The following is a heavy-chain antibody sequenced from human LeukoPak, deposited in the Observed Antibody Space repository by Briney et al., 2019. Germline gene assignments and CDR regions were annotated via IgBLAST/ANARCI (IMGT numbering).Heavy chain of an antibody. CDR2: IYWDGDK. CDR3: AHVGDWKSIDAFDF. CDR1: GFSLSTREVA. Sequence: SGPTLVNPTQTLTLTCTFSGFSLSTREVAVGWIRQSPGTALEWLALIYWDGDKRYSPSLKSRLTITKDTSRNQVVLTMTNMDPVDTATYFCAHVGDWKSIDAFDFWGQGTLVTVSS. D-gene: IGHD1-1*01. V-gene: IGHV2-5*02. J-gene: IGHJ3*01.